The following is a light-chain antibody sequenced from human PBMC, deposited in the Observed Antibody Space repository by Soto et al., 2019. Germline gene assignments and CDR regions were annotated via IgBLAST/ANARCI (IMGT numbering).Light chain of an antibody. J-gene: IGLJ1*01. V-gene: IGLV2-11*01. CDR3: CSYAGSSYV. CDR2: DVS. CDR1: SSDVGGYNY. Sequence: QSALTQPRSVSGSPGQSVTISCTGTSSDVGGYNYVSWYQQHPGKAPKLMIYDVSKRASGVPYRFSGSKSGNTASLTISGLQAEDEADYYCCSYAGSSYVFGTGTKLTVL.